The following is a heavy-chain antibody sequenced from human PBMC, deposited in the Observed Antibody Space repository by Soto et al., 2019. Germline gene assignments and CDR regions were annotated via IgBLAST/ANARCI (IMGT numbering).Heavy chain of an antibody. V-gene: IGHV3-11*01. CDR2: ISSSGSTT. Sequence: GGSLRLSCAASGFIFSDYYMSWIRQAPGKGLECISYISSSGSTTYYADSVKGRFTISRDNAKDSVYLQMNSLRAEDTAVYYWTRSPPSLHVWGQGTTVTVS. CDR3: TRSPPSLHV. J-gene: IGHJ6*02. CDR1: GFIFSDYY.